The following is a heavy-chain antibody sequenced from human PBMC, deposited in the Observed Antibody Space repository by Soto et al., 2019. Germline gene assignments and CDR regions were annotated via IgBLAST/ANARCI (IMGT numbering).Heavy chain of an antibody. D-gene: IGHD3-3*01. CDR1: GYTFSDYY. V-gene: IGHV3-11*01. CDR2: IDTSGTKI. J-gene: IGHJ4*02. CDR3: ASHYDMWSGYLSPVDY. Sequence: PGGSLRLSCAASGYTFSDYYMSWIRQAPGKGLEWISYIDTSGTKIYYADSVKGRFTITRDNAKNSPYLEMNSLRDEDTAVYYCASHYDMWSGYLSPVDYWGQGTLVTVSS.